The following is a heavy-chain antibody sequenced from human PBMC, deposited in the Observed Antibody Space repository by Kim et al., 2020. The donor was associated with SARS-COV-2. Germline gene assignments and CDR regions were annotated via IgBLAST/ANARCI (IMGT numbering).Heavy chain of an antibody. Sequence: SNPSLKSRVTISVDTSKNQFSLKLSSVTAADTAVYYCARHGVGGATPFDYWGQGTLVTVSS. J-gene: IGHJ4*02. CDR3: ARHGVGGATPFDY. V-gene: IGHV4-34*01. D-gene: IGHD1-26*01.